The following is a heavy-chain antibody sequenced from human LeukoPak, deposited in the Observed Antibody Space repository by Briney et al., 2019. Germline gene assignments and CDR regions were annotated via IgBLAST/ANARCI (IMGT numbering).Heavy chain of an antibody. CDR1: GFTFSTFW. V-gene: IGHV3-7*05. CDR3: AREVMAKRRAFDI. J-gene: IGHJ3*02. CDR2: IKEDGSEK. D-gene: IGHD2-8*01. Sequence: GGSLRLSCAASGFTFSTFWMTWVRQAPGKGLEWVANIKEDGSEKYYVDSLKGRFTISRDNAKNSLYLQMNSLRAEDTAVYYCAREVMAKRRAFDIWDQGTVVTVSS.